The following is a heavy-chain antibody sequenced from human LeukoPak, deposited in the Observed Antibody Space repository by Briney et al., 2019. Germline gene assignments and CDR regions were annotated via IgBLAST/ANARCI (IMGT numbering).Heavy chain of an antibody. V-gene: IGHV4-34*01. D-gene: IGHD1-26*01. CDR2: INHSGST. Sequence: SETLSLTCAVYGGSFSGYYWRWIRQPPGKGLEWIGEINHSGSTNYNPSLKSRVTISVDTSKNQFSLKLSSVTAADTAVYYCARVSDNSGSYLAYFDYWGQGTLVTVSS. J-gene: IGHJ4*02. CDR3: ARVSDNSGSYLAYFDY. CDR1: GGSFSGYY.